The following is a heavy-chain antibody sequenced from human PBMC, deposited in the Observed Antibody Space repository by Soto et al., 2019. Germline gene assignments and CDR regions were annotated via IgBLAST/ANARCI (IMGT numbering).Heavy chain of an antibody. CDR1: GDSVSSNSAA. CDR3: ARDRGYCSSTSCYAFDI. J-gene: IGHJ3*02. CDR2: TYYRSKWYN. Sequence: QVQLQQSGPGLVKPSQTLSLTCAISGDSVSSNSAAWNWIRQSPSRGLEWLGRTYYRSKWYNDYAVSVKSRITINPDTSKNQCSLQLNSVAPEDTAVYYCARDRGYCSSTSCYAFDIWGQGTMVTVSS. V-gene: IGHV6-1*01. D-gene: IGHD2-2*01.